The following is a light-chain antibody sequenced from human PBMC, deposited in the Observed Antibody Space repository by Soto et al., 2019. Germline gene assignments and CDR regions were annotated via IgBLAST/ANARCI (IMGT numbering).Light chain of an antibody. Sequence: EIVLTQSPGTLSLSPGERATLSCRASQSVSSSYLAWYQQKPGQAPRLLIYGASSRATGIPDRFSGSGSGTDFTLTISRLEPEDFAVYYWQQYGISPQITFGHVTRLEIK. J-gene: IGKJ5*01. V-gene: IGKV3-20*01. CDR1: QSVSSSY. CDR3: QQYGISPQIT. CDR2: GAS.